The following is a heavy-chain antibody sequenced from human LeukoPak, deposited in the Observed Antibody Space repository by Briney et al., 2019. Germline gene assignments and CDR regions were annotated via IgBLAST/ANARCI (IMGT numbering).Heavy chain of an antibody. V-gene: IGHV4-39*07. CDR1: GGSISSSSYY. J-gene: IGHJ6*03. CDR3: ARDEPERRSRYYYYYMDV. Sequence: SETLSLTCTVSGGSISSSSYYWGWIRQPPGKGLEWIGSIYYSGSTYYNPSLKSRVTISVDTSKNQFSLKLSSVTAADTAVYYCARDEPERRSRYYYYYMDVWGKGTTVTVSS. CDR2: IYYSGST. D-gene: IGHD1-1*01.